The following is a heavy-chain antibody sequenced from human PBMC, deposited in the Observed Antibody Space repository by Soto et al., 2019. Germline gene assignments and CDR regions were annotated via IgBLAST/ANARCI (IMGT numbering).Heavy chain of an antibody. Sequence: QVQLQESGPGLVKPSQTLSLTCTVSGGSISSGDYYWSWIRQPPGKGLEWIGYIYYSGRTYYNPSLKSRVXIXXDTSKTQFSLKLSSVTAADTAVYYCARVRPAYFALWGRGTLVTVSS. J-gene: IGHJ2*01. V-gene: IGHV4-30-4*01. CDR2: IYYSGRT. D-gene: IGHD2-2*01. CDR1: GGSISSGDYY. CDR3: ARVRPAYFAL.